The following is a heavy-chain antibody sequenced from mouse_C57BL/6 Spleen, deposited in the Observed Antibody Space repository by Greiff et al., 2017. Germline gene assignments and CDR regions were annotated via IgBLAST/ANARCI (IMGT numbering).Heavy chain of an antibody. Sequence: EVQGVESGGDLVKPGGSLKLSCAASGFTFSSYGMSWVRQTPDKRLEWVATISSGGSYTYYPDSVKGRFPISRDNAKNTLYLQMSSLKSEDTAMYYCARLWDYFDYWGQGTTLTVSS. J-gene: IGHJ2*01. CDR2: ISSGGSYT. V-gene: IGHV5-6*01. D-gene: IGHD4-1*01. CDR1: GFTFSSYG. CDR3: ARLWDYFDY.